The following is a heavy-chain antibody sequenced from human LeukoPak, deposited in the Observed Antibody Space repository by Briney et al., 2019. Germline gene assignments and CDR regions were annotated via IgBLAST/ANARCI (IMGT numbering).Heavy chain of an antibody. V-gene: IGHV3-23*01. CDR3: AKAPVTTCSGAYCYPFDY. D-gene: IGHD2-15*01. CDR1: GFTYSHNG. Sequence: GGSLRLSCVASGFTYSHNGMHWVRQAPGKGLEWVSAISVSGNTYHADSVKGRFTISRDSYKNTLYLQMNSLRAEDAAVYYCAKAPVTTCSGAYCYPFDYWGQGTLVTVSS. CDR2: ISVSGNT. J-gene: IGHJ4*02.